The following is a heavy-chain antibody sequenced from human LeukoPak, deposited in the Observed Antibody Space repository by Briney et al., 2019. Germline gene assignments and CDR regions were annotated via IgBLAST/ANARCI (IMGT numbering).Heavy chain of an antibody. J-gene: IGHJ4*02. CDR2: VYHSGST. CDR3: ARLRDSRSYYFDY. Sequence: SETPSLTCTVSGGSISSSNYYWGWIRQPPGKGLEWIGSVYHSGSTYYTPSLKSRVTISVDTSKNQFSLQLSSVTAADTAVYYCARLRDSRSYYFDYWGQGTLVTVSS. CDR1: GGSISSSNYY. V-gene: IGHV4-39*01. D-gene: IGHD6-6*01.